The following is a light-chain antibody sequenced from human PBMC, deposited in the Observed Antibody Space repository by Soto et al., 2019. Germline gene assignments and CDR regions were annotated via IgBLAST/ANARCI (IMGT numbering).Light chain of an antibody. J-gene: IGLJ3*02. CDR2: DVS. Sequence: QSALTQPRSVSGSPGQSVTISCTGSIIDVGGSNFVSWYQQHPVKAPKLVIYDVSKRPSGVPDRFSGSKSGNTASLTISGLQAEDEADYYCCSYAGNSLWVFGGGTKLTVL. CDR3: CSYAGNSLWV. CDR1: IIDVGGSNF. V-gene: IGLV2-11*01.